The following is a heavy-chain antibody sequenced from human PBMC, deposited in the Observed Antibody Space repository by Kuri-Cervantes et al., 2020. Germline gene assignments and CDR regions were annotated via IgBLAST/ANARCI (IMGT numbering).Heavy chain of an antibody. J-gene: IGHJ4*02. CDR1: GFSLSTSGVG. Sequence: SGPTLVKPTQTLTVTCTFSGFSLSTSGVGVGWIRQPPGKALEWLALIYWDDDRRYSPSLKSRLTITKDTSKNQVVLTMTNVDPVDTATYYCARMGRAAAGPSPDYFDYWGQGTLVTVSS. CDR2: IYWDDDR. D-gene: IGHD6-13*01. CDR3: ARMGRAAAGPSPDYFDY. V-gene: IGHV2-5*02.